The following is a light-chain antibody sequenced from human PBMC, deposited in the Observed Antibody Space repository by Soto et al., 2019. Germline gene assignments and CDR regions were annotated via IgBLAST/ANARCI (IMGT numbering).Light chain of an antibody. CDR2: GAS. V-gene: IGKV3-20*01. CDR3: QQYGSSPPYT. J-gene: IGKJ2*01. Sequence: EIVLTQSPGTLSLSPGERATLSCRASQSVSSSYLAWYQQKPGQAPRLLIYGASSRATGIPDRFSGSGSGTDFTLTISRLEPEDFAVYYCQQYGSSPPYTFGKGNKLEIK. CDR1: QSVSSSY.